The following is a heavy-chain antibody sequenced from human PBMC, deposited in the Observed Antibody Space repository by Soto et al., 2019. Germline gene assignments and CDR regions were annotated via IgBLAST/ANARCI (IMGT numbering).Heavy chain of an antibody. CDR1: GYTFTSYG. CDR2: ISAYNGNT. J-gene: IGHJ5*02. CDR3: ARSGYGSSTSCYGARSWFDP. Sequence: QVQLVQSGAEVKKPGASVKVSCKASGYTFTSYGISWVRQAPGQGLEWMGWISAYNGNTNYAQKLQGRVIRSTDTSTSTDYIVLWCLRSDDTAVYYCARSGYGSSTSCYGARSWFDPWGQGTLVTVSS. V-gene: IGHV1-18*01. D-gene: IGHD2-2*01.